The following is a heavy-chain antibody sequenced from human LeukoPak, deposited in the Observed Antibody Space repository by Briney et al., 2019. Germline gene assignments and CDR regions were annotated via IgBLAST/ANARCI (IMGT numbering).Heavy chain of an antibody. CDR2: ISYDGSNK. Sequence: PGRSLRLSCAASGFTFSSYAIHWVRQAPGKGLEWVAVISYDGSNKYYADSVKGRFTISRDNSKNTLYLQMNSLRAEDTAVYYCARDLQYCSGGSCYSEYYYGMDVWGQGTTVTVSS. D-gene: IGHD2-15*01. CDR1: GFTFSSYA. CDR3: ARDLQYCSGGSCYSEYYYGMDV. V-gene: IGHV3-30-3*01. J-gene: IGHJ6*02.